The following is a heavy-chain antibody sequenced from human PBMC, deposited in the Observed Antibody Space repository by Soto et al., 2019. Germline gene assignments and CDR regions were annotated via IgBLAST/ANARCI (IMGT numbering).Heavy chain of an antibody. CDR3: ARDRSIFGVVIISFDY. V-gene: IGHV3-21*01. J-gene: IGHJ4*02. Sequence: GGSLEPPCAASGFPFSSYSMNWVPQAPGKGLEWVSSISSSSSYKYYADSVKGRFTISRDNAKNSLYLQMNSLRAEDTAVYYCARDRSIFGVVIISFDYWGQGTLVTVSS. CDR2: ISSSSSYK. D-gene: IGHD3-3*01. CDR1: GFPFSSYS.